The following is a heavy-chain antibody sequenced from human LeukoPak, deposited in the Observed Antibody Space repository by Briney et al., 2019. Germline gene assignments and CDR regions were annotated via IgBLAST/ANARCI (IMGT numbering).Heavy chain of an antibody. CDR1: SVSINGYY. J-gene: IGHJ3*02. CDR3: AREVNEKHDAFDM. Sequence: SETLSLTCSVSSVSINGYYWSWVRQSAGKGLEWLGRFYFSGSSDCNPSLKSRVSMSIDTSQNHFYLRLTSVTAADTGVYFCAREVNEKHDAFDMWGQGTMVAVSS. V-gene: IGHV4-4*07. CDR2: FYFSGSS. D-gene: IGHD2-8*01.